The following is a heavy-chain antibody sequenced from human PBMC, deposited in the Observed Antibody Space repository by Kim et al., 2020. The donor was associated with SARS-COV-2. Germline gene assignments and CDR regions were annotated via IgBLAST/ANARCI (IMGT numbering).Heavy chain of an antibody. CDR3: ARGNTYYGSDNYYNGAAYYGMYA. CDR2: ISYDGTNK. Sequence: GGSLRLSCAASGFTFSSYAMHWVRQAPGKGLEWVAVISYDGTNKNYADSVKGRFTISRDKSKNTLYLQMDSLRLEDTAVYYCARGNTYYGSDNYYNGAAYYGMYAWGPGTTVTASS. J-gene: IGHJ6*02. V-gene: IGHV3-30-3*01. CDR1: GFTFSSYA. D-gene: IGHD3-10*01.